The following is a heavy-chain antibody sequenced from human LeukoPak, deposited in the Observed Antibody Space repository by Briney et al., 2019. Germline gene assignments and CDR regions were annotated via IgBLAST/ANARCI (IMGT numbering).Heavy chain of an antibody. CDR2: ISSSGTYM. CDR1: EFTFSSYS. Sequence: GGSLRLSCAASEFTFSSYSMNWVRQAPGKGLEWVSSISSSGTYMYYADSVKGRFTISRDNAKNSLYLQMNSLRAEDTAVYFCAKVRGRYYYYGMDVWDKGTTVTVSS. V-gene: IGHV3-21*01. J-gene: IGHJ6*04. D-gene: IGHD3-10*01. CDR3: AKVRGRYYYYGMDV.